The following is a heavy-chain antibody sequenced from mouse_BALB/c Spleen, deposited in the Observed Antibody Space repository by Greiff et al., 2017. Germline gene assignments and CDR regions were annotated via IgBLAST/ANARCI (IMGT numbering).Heavy chain of an antibody. CDR1: GFSLTGYG. J-gene: IGHJ4*01. CDR3: ARGTTATDYYAMDY. D-gene: IGHD1-2*01. Sequence: VQGVESGPGLVAPSQSLSITCTVSGFSLTGYGVNWVRQPPGKGLEWLGMIWGDGSTDYNSALKSRLSTSKDNSKSQVILKMNSLQTDDTARYYCARGTTATDYYAMDYWGQGTSVTVSS. V-gene: IGHV2-6-7*01. CDR2: IWGDGST.